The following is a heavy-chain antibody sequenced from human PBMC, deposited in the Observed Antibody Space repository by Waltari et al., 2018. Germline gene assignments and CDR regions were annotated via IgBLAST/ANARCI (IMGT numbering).Heavy chain of an antibody. CDR1: GGTFSSYA. V-gene: IGHV1-69*04. Sequence: QVQLVQSGAEVKKPGSSVKVSCKAYGGTFSSYAISWVRQAPGQGLEWVGRLIPIFGMENYAQKFEGRVTITADKSTSTAYMELSSVRFEDTAVYYCARGNQPLVSASFDYWGQGTLVTVSS. D-gene: IGHD6-13*01. CDR2: LIPIFGME. J-gene: IGHJ4*02. CDR3: ARGNQPLVSASFDY.